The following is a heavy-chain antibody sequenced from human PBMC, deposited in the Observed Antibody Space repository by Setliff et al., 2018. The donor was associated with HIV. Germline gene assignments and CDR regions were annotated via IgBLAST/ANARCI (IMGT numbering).Heavy chain of an antibody. Sequence: LSLTCTVSGGSISSGSYYWGWIRQPPGKGLEWIGSIYYSGSTYYNPSLKSRVTISVDTSKNQFSLKLSSVTAADTAVYYCARGIYYNFWSGYCDYWGQGTLVTVSS. CDR1: GGSISSGSYY. D-gene: IGHD3-3*01. CDR3: ARGIYYNFWSGYCDY. CDR2: IYYSGST. J-gene: IGHJ4*02. V-gene: IGHV4-39*07.